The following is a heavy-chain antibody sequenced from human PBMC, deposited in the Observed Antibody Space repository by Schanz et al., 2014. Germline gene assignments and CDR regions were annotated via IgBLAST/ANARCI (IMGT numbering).Heavy chain of an antibody. CDR2: IRYDGSSK. CDR1: GFTFTSYS. CDR3: AKDLPAVAVAPLMTGLYDS. J-gene: IGHJ4*02. D-gene: IGHD6-19*01. Sequence: QVQLVESGGGVVQPGGSLRLSCAASGFTFTSYSMHWVRQAPGRGLEWVAFIRYDGSSKYYADSVRGRFTISRDDSKNTPHLQMNSLRAEDTAVYHCAKDLPAVAVAPLMTGLYDSWGQGPLVTVSS. V-gene: IGHV3-30*02.